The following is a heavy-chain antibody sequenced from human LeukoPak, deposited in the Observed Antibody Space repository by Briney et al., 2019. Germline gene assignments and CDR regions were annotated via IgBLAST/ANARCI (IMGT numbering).Heavy chain of an antibody. Sequence: GGSLRLSCAASGFTFSNYWMSWVRQAPGKGLEWVANIKRDGSDNYYVGSVEGRFTISRDNAKNSLYLQMSSLRPEDTAMYYCAGCSSTTCYKSAFDIWGQGTKVTVSS. CDR3: AGCSSTTCYKSAFDI. CDR2: IKRDGSDN. V-gene: IGHV3-7*01. CDR1: GFTFSNYW. J-gene: IGHJ3*02. D-gene: IGHD2-2*02.